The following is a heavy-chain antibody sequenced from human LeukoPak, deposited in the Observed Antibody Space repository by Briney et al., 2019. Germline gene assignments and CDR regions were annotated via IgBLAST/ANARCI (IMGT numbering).Heavy chain of an antibody. J-gene: IGHJ4*02. D-gene: IGHD2-15*01. CDR3: ARHRQEGGRRVSSLAY. Sequence: SETLSLTCLCCGGSISEGAYYWRCIRQPAGKGLEWIGRIYGSVSNWNNPSLQYNPSLKSRLTISADTSRNQFSLNLNSVTAADAAMYYCARHRQEGGRRVSSLAYWGEGIPVTVSS. CDR1: GGSISEGAYY. CDR2: IYGSVSNWNNPSL. V-gene: IGHV4-61*02.